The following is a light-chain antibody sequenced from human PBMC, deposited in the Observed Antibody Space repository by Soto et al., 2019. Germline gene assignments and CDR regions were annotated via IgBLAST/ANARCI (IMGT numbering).Light chain of an antibody. CDR2: DAS. CDR1: QSVSSY. Sequence: EIVLTQSPAILSLSPGERATLSCRASQSVSSYLAWYQQKPGQAPRLLIYDASNRATGIPARFSGSGSGTDFTLTISSLEPEDFAVYYCQQRGNWPRTFGQGTKLEIK. V-gene: IGKV3-11*01. J-gene: IGKJ2*01. CDR3: QQRGNWPRT.